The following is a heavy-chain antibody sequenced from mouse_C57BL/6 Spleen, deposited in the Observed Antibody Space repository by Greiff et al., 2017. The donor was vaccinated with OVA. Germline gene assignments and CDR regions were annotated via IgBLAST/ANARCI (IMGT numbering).Heavy chain of an antibody. D-gene: IGHD2-3*01. CDR3: AKEQDGYYLYAMDY. CDR1: GFSLTSYG. V-gene: IGHV2-5*01. CDR2: IWRGGST. J-gene: IGHJ4*01. Sequence: VMLVESGPGLVQPSQSLSITCTVSGFSLTSYGVHWVRQSPGKGLEWLGVIWRGGSTDYNAAFMSRLSITKDNSKSQVFFKMNSLQADDTAIYYCAKEQDGYYLYAMDYWGQGTSVTVSS.